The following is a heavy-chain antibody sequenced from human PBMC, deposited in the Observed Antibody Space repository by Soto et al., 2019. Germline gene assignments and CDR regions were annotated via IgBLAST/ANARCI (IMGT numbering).Heavy chain of an antibody. V-gene: IGHV5-51*01. J-gene: IGHJ4*02. D-gene: IGHD6-6*01. CDR1: GYSFTSYW. CDR3: ATTYSSSRYYFDY. CDR2: IYPGDSDT. Sequence: GESLKISCKGSGYSFTSYWIGWVRQMPGKGLEWMGIIYPGDSDTRYSPSFQGQVTISADKSISTAYLQWSSLKASDTAMYYCATTYSSSRYYFDYWGQGTLVTVSS.